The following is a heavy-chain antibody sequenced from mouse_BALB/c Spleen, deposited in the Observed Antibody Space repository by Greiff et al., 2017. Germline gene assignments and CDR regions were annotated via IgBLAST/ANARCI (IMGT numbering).Heavy chain of an antibody. V-gene: IGHV2-2*02. CDR2: IWSGGST. Sequence: QVQLKESGPGLVQPSQSLSITCTVSGFSLTSYGVHWVRQSPGKGLEWLGVIWSGGSTDYNADFISRLSISKDNSKSQVFFKMNSLQANDTAIYYCASSITTVVADYAMDYWGQGTSVTVAS. CDR3: ASSITTVVADYAMDY. D-gene: IGHD1-1*01. CDR1: GFSLTSYG. J-gene: IGHJ4*01.